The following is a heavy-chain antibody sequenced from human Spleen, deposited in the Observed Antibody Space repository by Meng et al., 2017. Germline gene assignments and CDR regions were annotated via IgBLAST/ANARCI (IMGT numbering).Heavy chain of an antibody. Sequence: GESLKISCTASGFTFDNYAMTWVRQAPGKGLEWVSGSNWNGVITSYADSVKGRFTISRDNAKSSLYLQMNSLRAEDTALYYCAKEGCSGGSCDSGTDYWGQGTQVTVSS. D-gene: IGHD2-15*01. CDR1: GFTFDNYA. CDR2: SNWNGVIT. CDR3: AKEGCSGGSCDSGTDY. J-gene: IGHJ4*02. V-gene: IGHV3-20*04.